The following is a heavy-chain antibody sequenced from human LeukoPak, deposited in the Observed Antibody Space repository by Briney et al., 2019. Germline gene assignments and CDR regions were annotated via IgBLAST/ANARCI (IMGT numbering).Heavy chain of an antibody. J-gene: IGHJ4*02. D-gene: IGHD2-2*01. Sequence: ASVKVSCKASGGTFSSYAISWVRQAPGQGLEWMGRIIPILGIANYAQKFQGRVTMTRDTSTSTVYMELSSLRSEDTAVYYCARDYRNIVVVPAQFHFDYWGQGTLVTVSS. CDR1: GGTFSSYA. CDR3: ARDYRNIVVVPAQFHFDY. V-gene: IGHV1-69*04. CDR2: IIPILGIA.